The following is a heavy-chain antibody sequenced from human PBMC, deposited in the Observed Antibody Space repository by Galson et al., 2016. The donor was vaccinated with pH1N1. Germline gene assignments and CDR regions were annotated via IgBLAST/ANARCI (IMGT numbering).Heavy chain of an antibody. V-gene: IGHV1-69*13. J-gene: IGHJ4*02. D-gene: IGHD3-10*01. Sequence: SVKVSCKASGGVFRSYAISWVRQAPGQGLEWMGGIIALFGTTNYAQRFQGRVTITADESSNTVYMELSSLTSEDTAVYYCARETGYYYGLESFDYWGQGTLVTVSS. CDR1: GGVFRSYA. CDR3: ARETGYYYGLESFDY. CDR2: IIALFGTT.